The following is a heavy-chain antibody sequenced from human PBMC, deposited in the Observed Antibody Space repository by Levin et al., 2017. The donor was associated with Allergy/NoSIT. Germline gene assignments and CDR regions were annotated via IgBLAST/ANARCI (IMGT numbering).Heavy chain of an antibody. CDR1: GFTFNNYA. V-gene: IGHV3-23*01. D-gene: IGHD6-19*01. J-gene: IGHJ4*02. CDR2: ISGSGDGT. CDR3: AKSISGWYVFDS. Sequence: PGGSLRLSCAASGFTFNNYAMNWVRQPPGKGLEWVSGISGSGDGTYYADSVKGRFTISRDNSKDTLYLQMNSLRAEDTAVYYCAKSISGWYVFDSWGQGTLVTVSS.